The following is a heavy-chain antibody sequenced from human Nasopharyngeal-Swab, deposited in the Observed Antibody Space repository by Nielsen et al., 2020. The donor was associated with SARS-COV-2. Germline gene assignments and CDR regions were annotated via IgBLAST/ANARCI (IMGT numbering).Heavy chain of an antibody. J-gene: IGHJ4*02. CDR3: ARDAAYGSGSFVADY. CDR1: GYTFINYG. V-gene: IGHV1-18*01. CDR2: SSAYNSNT. Sequence: ASVKVSCKASGYTFINYGITWVRQAPGQGLEWMGWSSAYNSNTNYAQKLQGRVTMTTDTSTSTAYMELRSLRSDDTAVYYCARDAAYGSGSFVADYWGQGTLVTVSS. D-gene: IGHD3-10*01.